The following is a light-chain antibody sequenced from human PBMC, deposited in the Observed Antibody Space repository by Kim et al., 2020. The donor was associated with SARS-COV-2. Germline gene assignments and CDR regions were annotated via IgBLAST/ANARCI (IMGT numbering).Light chain of an antibody. CDR3: NSRDSSDDHLV. J-gene: IGLJ3*02. V-gene: IGLV3-19*01. CDR2: GKN. Sequence: ALGQTVRITCQGDSLRIYYATWYQQKPGQVPLLVVYGKNSRPSGIPDRFSGSGSGDTASLTISGAQAEDEAVYYCNSRDSSDDHLVFGGGTQLTVL. CDR1: SLRIYY.